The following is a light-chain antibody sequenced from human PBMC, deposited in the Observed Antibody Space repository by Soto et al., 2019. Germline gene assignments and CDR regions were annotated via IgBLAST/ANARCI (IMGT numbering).Light chain of an antibody. CDR1: QSVSSN. J-gene: IGKJ1*01. V-gene: IGKV3-15*01. CDR3: QQYNNWPLT. CDR2: GAS. Sequence: EIVMTQSPATLSVSAGERATLSCRASQSVSSNLAWYQQKPGQAPRLLIYGASTRATGIPARFSGSGSGTEFTLTISSLQSEDFAVYYCQQYNNWPLTFGQGTKVDI.